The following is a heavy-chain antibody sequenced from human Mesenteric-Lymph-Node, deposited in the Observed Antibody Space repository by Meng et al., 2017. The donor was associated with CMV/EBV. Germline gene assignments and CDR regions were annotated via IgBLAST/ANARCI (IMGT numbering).Heavy chain of an antibody. CDR3: ARASGSYYPLYYFDY. CDR2: ISSSSYI. D-gene: IGHD1-26*01. Sequence: GSLKISCAASEFTFSIYSMNWVRQAPGKGLEWVSSISSSSYIYYADSVKGRFTISRDNAKNSLYLQMNSLRAEDTAVYYCARASGSYYPLYYFDYWGQGTLVTVSS. V-gene: IGHV3-21*01. J-gene: IGHJ4*02. CDR1: EFTFSIYS.